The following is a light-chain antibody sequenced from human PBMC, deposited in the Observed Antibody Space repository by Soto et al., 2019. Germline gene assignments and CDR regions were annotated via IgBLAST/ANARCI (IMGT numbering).Light chain of an antibody. V-gene: IGKV3-15*01. CDR2: GAS. CDR1: QSVGSN. Sequence: EIVMTQSPATLSVSPGERAILSCRTSQSVGSNLAWYQQIPGQAPRLLVYGASTRATGIPARFGGSGSGTECTLTISSLQSEDFAVYYCHQYKNWPPFTFGPGTRVDIK. J-gene: IGKJ3*01. CDR3: HQYKNWPPFT.